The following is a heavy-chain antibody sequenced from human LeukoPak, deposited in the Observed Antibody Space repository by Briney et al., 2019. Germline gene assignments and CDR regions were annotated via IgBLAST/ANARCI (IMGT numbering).Heavy chain of an antibody. Sequence: GGSLRLSCAASGFTFSGSAMHWVRQASGKGLEWVGRIRSKANSYATAYAASVKGRFTISRDDSKNTAYLQMNSLKTEDTAVYYCTRLGGWMEMATIHPDGYWGQGTLVTVSS. D-gene: IGHD5-24*01. CDR1: GFTFSGSA. CDR2: IRSKANSYAT. V-gene: IGHV3-73*01. CDR3: TRLGGWMEMATIHPDGY. J-gene: IGHJ4*02.